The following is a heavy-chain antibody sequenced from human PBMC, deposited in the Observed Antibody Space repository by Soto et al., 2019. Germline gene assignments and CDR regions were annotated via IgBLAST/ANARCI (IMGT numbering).Heavy chain of an antibody. CDR3: ARGPVEVRRAVAGKTNWFDP. J-gene: IGHJ5*02. CDR2: TSRDGTTT. CDR1: GFTLSSYW. V-gene: IGHV3-74*01. Sequence: EVQLVESGGGLVQPGGSLRLSCAASGFTLSSYWMHWVRQAPGKGLVWVSRTSRDGTTTQYADSVKGRFTISRDNAKNSLYLQMNSLRAEDTAVYYCARGPVEVRRAVAGKTNWFDPWGQGTLVTVSS. D-gene: IGHD6-19*01.